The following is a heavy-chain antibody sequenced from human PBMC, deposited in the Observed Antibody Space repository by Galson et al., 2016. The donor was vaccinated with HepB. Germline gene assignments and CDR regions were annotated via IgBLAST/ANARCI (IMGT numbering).Heavy chain of an antibody. CDR3: GKWDWNDPAD. CDR1: GFTFRSYG. CDR2: ITYHGRNQ. D-gene: IGHD1-1*01. Sequence: LRLSCAASGFTFRSYGLQWVRQAPGKGPEWLAIITYHGRNQFYADSVKGRFTISRDDSRNSVYLQMDSLREEDTAVYYCGKWDWNDPADWGQGILVSVSS. V-gene: IGHV3-30*03. J-gene: IGHJ4*02.